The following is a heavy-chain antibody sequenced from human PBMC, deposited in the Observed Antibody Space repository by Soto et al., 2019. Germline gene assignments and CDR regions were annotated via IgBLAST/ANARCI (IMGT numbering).Heavy chain of an antibody. V-gene: IGHV1-3*01. CDR2: ITAGDAKT. Sequence: QVQLVQSGADVKKPGASVKISCKASGYNFTQYRIHWVRQAPGQRLEWMGWITAGDAKTEYSQKFQGRVTISRDISATTVYLQLDSLRSEATAVYYCARDLDSSSWFWFDPWGRGTQVIVSS. CDR1: GYNFTQYR. J-gene: IGHJ5*02. CDR3: ARDLDSSSWFWFDP. D-gene: IGHD3-22*01.